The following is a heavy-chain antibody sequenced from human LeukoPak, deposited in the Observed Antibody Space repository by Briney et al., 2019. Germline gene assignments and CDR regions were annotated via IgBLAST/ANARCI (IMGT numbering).Heavy chain of an antibody. D-gene: IGHD2-21*02. J-gene: IGHJ4*02. V-gene: IGHV1-2*02. CDR1: GYTFTGYY. CDR3: ARVVVVTAALDY. CDR2: INPSSGGT. Sequence: GASVKASCKASGYTFTGYYMHWVRQAPGQGLEWMGWINPSSGGTNYAQKFQGRVTMTRDTSISTAYMELSRLRSDDTAVYYCARVVVVTAALDYWGQGTLVTVSS.